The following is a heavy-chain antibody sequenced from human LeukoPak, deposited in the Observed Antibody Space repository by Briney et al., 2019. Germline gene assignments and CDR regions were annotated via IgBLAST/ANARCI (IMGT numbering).Heavy chain of an antibody. CDR3: ARVPRSSGSGWFDP. CDR1: GFTFSSYA. Sequence: PGGSLRLSCAASGFTFSSYAMSRVRQAPGKGLEWVANIQQDGSEKYYVDSVKGRFTVSRDNAQNSLYLQMNSLRAEDTAVYYCARVPRSSGSGWFDPWGQGTLVTVSS. CDR2: IQQDGSEK. V-gene: IGHV3-7*01. D-gene: IGHD6-19*01. J-gene: IGHJ5*02.